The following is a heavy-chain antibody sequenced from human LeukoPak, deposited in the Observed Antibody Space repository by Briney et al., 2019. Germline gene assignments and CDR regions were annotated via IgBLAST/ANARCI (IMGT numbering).Heavy chain of an antibody. Sequence: SETLSLTCAVYGGSFSGYYWSWIRQPPGKGLEWVGEINHSGSTNYNPSLKSRVTISVDTSKNQFSLKLSSVTAADTAVYYCAGNSYYYDSGGGYWGQGTLVTVSS. J-gene: IGHJ4*02. CDR3: AGNSYYYDSGGGY. CDR1: GGSFSGYY. D-gene: IGHD3-22*01. V-gene: IGHV4-34*01. CDR2: INHSGST.